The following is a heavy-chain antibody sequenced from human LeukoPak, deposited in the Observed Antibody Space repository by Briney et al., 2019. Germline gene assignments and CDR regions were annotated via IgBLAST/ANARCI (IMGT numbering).Heavy chain of an antibody. V-gene: IGHV3-30-3*01. CDR2: ISYDGSKN. CDR3: ARDLTGSYSFDC. Sequence: GGSLRPSCAASGFTFNSHAMHWVRQAPGKGLEWVAVISYDGSKNYYADSVKGRFTISRDSSENTLFLQMNSLRAEDTAVYYCARDLTGSYSFDCWGQGTLVTVSS. J-gene: IGHJ4*02. D-gene: IGHD7-27*01. CDR1: GFTFNSHA.